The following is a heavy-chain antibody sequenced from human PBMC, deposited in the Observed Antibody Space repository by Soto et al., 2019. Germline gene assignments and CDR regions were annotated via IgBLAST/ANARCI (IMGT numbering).Heavy chain of an antibody. Sequence: PGGSLRLSCAASGVNFNDYAMHWVRQAPGKGLEWVSGVSWNGGPIGYADSVKGRFTISRDNAKKSLHLQMNNLKPDDTALYYCAKGGCTSCFYLDSWGQGSLVTVSS. CDR2: VSWNGGPI. J-gene: IGHJ4*02. V-gene: IGHV3-9*01. CDR3: AKGGCTSCFYLDS. D-gene: IGHD2-2*01. CDR1: GVNFNDYA.